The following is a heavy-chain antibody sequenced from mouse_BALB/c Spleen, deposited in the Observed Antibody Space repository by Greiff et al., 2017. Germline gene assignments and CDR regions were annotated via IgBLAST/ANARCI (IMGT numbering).Heavy chain of an antibody. CDR1: GYSITSDYA. J-gene: IGHJ2*01. CDR3: ALYGNFDY. CDR2: ISYSGST. Sequence: EVQRVESGPGLVKPSQSLSLTCTVPGYSITSDYAWNWIRQFPGNTLESMGYISYSGSTSYNPSLKSRISITRDTSKNQFFLQLNSVTTEDTATYYCALYGNFDYWGQGTTRTVSS. D-gene: IGHD2-1*01. V-gene: IGHV3-2*02.